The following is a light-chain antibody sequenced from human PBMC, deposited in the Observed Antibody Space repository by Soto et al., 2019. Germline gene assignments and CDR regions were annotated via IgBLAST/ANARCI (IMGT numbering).Light chain of an antibody. V-gene: IGKV3-15*01. CDR2: GVS. J-gene: IGKJ1*01. Sequence: EIVLTQSPATLYVSPGERAALSCRASQTVRTNLAWYQQKPGQTPRLLIYGVSTRATDVPARFSGGGSGTDFTLTISSMQSEDFAVYYCQQYQSLWTFGQGTKVDIK. CDR1: QTVRTN. CDR3: QQYQSLWT.